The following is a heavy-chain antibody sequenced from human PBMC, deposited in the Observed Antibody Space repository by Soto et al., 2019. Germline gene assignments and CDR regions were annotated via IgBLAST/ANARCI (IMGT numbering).Heavy chain of an antibody. D-gene: IGHD6-13*01. V-gene: IGHV3-23*01. CDR1: GFTFSSYA. Sequence: PGGSLRLSCAASGFTFSSYAMSWVRQAPGKGLEWVSAISGSGGSTYYADSVKGRFTISRDNSKNTLYLQMNSLRAEDTAVYYCAKSIAAPARGEVDYYYYGMDVWGQGTTVTVSS. CDR3: AKSIAAPARGEVDYYYYGMDV. CDR2: ISGSGGST. J-gene: IGHJ6*02.